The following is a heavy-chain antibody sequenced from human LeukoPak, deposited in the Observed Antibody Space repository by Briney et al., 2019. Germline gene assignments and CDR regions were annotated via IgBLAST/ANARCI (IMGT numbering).Heavy chain of an antibody. Sequence: SETLSLTCTVSGASISHYFWSWIRQTPEKGLEWMGHIHTSGGSSPYPSLKSRLTMSIETSRNQFSLKLTSVTAADTAVYFCARLGSYHDFWGQGALVTVSS. CDR3: ARLGSYHDF. V-gene: IGHV4-4*09. CDR1: GASISHYF. J-gene: IGHJ4*02. D-gene: IGHD1-26*01. CDR2: IHTSGGS.